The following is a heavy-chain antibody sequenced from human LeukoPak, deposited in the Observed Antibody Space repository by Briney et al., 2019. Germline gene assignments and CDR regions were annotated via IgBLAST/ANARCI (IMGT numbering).Heavy chain of an antibody. CDR3: AREGRGYDLYYYYYGMDV. D-gene: IGHD5-12*01. Sequence: PGRSLRLSCAASGFTFSSYAMHWVRQAPGKGLEWVAVISYDGSNKYYADSVKGRFTISRDNSKNTLYLQMNSLRAEDTAVYYCAREGRGYDLYYYYYGMDVWGQGTTVTVSS. CDR1: GFTFSSYA. J-gene: IGHJ6*02. V-gene: IGHV3-30-3*01. CDR2: ISYDGSNK.